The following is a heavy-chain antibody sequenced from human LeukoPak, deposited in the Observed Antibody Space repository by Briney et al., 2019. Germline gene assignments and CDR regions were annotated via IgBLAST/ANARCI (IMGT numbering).Heavy chain of an antibody. J-gene: IGHJ4*02. CDR1: GFTFGSYW. CDR2: ISPDGRST. CDR3: ARGASSGYRIDY. Sequence: PGGSLRLSCAASGFTFGSYWMHWARQVPGKGLVWVSRISPDGRSTNYADSVKGRFTISRDNAKNTLYLQMNSLTGEDTALYYCARGASSGYRIDYWGQGTLVTVSS. V-gene: IGHV3-74*01. D-gene: IGHD3-10*01.